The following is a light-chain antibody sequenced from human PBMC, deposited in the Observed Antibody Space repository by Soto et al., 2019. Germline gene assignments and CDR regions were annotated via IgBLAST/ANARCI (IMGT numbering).Light chain of an antibody. CDR3: GSYTISSTLMI. V-gene: IGLV2-14*03. CDR1: PSDIGAYNY. CDR2: DVT. Sequence: QSVLTQPASVSGSPGQSITISCSGTPSDIGAYNYVSWYQHLPGKAPKVIIYDVTNRPSGVSSRFSGSKSGTTASLTISGLQAEDEANYYCGSYTISSTLMIFGGGTKVTAL. J-gene: IGLJ2*01.